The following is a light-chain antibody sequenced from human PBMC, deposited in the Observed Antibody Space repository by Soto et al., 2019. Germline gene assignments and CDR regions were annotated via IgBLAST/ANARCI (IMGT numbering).Light chain of an antibody. CDR1: QSISSW. V-gene: IGKV1-5*03. CDR3: QQSNNYPWT. CDR2: KAS. J-gene: IGKJ1*01. Sequence: DIQMTQSPSTLSASVGDRVTITCRASQSISSWLAWYQQKPGKAPKLLIYKASSLESGVPSRFSGSGSGTEFTLTISSLQPDDFATYYCQQSNNYPWTFGQGTKV.